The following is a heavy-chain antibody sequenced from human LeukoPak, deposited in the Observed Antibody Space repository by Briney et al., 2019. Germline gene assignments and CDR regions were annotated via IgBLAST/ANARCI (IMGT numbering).Heavy chain of an antibody. D-gene: IGHD3-16*01. Sequence: SETLSLTCAVSGGSISSGGYSWSWIRQPPGKGLEWIGYIYHSGSTYYNPSLKSRVTISVNRSKNQFSLKLSSVTAADTAVYYCASGDYYYGMDVWGQGTTVTVSS. V-gene: IGHV4-30-2*01. CDR1: GGSISSGGYS. CDR2: IYHSGST. CDR3: ASGDYYYGMDV. J-gene: IGHJ6*02.